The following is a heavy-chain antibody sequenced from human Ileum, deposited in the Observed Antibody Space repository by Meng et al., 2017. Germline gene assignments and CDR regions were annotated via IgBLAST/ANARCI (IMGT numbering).Heavy chain of an antibody. D-gene: IGHD3-16*01. CDR2: IYYSGAT. V-gene: IGHV4-39*01. CDR1: GGSIRSTSNY. Sequence: QVQLQESGPGLVKPSETLSLTCTVSGGSIRSTSNYWDWVRQSPGTRLEWIGSIYYSGATYYNPSLKSRVTMSVDTSKNQFSLRLSSVTAADTAVYFCARRVHDGRHYHYFDYWGQGALSPSPQ. CDR3: ARRVHDGRHYHYFDY. J-gene: IGHJ4*02.